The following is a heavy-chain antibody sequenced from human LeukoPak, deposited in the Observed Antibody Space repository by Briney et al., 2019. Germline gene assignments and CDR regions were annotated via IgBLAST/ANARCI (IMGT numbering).Heavy chain of an antibody. CDR3: ARDYYGSGSSFDY. V-gene: IGHV1-2*02. Sequence: ASVKVSCKASGYTFTGYYMHWVRQAPGQGLEWMGWINPNSGGTNYAQKCQGRVTMTRDTSISTAYMELSRLRSDDTAVYYCARDYYGSGSSFDYWGQGTLVTVSS. D-gene: IGHD3-10*01. J-gene: IGHJ4*02. CDR2: INPNSGGT. CDR1: GYTFTGYY.